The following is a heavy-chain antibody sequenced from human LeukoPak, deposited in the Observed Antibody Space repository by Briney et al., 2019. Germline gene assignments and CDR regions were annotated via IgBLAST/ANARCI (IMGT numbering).Heavy chain of an antibody. CDR1: GGTFSNYA. J-gene: IGHJ4*02. V-gene: IGHV1-69*13. Sequence: GASVKVSCKASGGTFSNYAFSWVRQAPGQGLEWMGGIIPFFGTPKYAQNFQGRVTITADEPTSTAYTVYMELSSLRSEDTAVYYCARGRCSSTRCYYLDYWGQGTLVTVSS. D-gene: IGHD2-2*01. CDR2: IIPFFGTP. CDR3: ARGRCSSTRCYYLDY.